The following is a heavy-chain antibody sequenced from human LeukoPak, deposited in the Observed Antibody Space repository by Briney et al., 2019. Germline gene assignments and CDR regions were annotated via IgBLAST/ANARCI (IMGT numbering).Heavy chain of an antibody. J-gene: IGHJ5*02. CDR1: GGTFSSYA. CDR2: IIPIFGTA. V-gene: IGHV1-69*13. CDR3: ARILPTGFGELWLDP. D-gene: IGHD3-10*01. Sequence: SVKVSCKAFGGTFSSYAISWVRQAPGQGLEWMGGIIPIFGTANYAQKFQGRVTITADESTSTAYMELSSLRSEDTAVYYCARILPTGFGELWLDPWGQGTLVTVSS.